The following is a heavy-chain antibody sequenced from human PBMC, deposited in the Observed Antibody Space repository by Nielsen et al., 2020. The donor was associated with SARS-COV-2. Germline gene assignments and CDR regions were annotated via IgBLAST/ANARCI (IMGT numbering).Heavy chain of an antibody. V-gene: IGHV4-4*02. CDR1: GGSVSSNDC. J-gene: IGHJ6*03. CDR3: ARGDLVVVPSPILGLGPFFYYFYLDV. D-gene: IGHD2-2*01. CDR2: VSHSGNI. Sequence: SETLSLTCAVSGGSVSSNDCWTWVRQSPGKGLEWIGEVSHSGNINYNPSLKSRVTLSMDKSKRQFSLRLTSVSAADTAVYFCARGDLVVVPSPILGLGPFFYYFYLDVWGKGTTVIVSS.